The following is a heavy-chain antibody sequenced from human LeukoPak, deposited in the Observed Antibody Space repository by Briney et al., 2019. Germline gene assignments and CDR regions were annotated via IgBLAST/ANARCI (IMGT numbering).Heavy chain of an antibody. CDR1: GFTFSSYA. Sequence: GGSLRLSCAASGFTFSSYAMSWVRQAPGKWLEWVSAISGSGGSTYYADSVKGRFTISRDNSKNTLYLQMNSLRAEDTAVYYCAKADSGSYTPIDYWGQGALVTVSS. V-gene: IGHV3-23*01. D-gene: IGHD1-26*01. CDR3: AKADSGSYTPIDY. CDR2: ISGSGGST. J-gene: IGHJ4*02.